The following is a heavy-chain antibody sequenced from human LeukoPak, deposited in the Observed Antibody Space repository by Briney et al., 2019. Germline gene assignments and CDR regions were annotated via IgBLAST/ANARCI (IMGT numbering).Heavy chain of an antibody. V-gene: IGHV1-69*13. CDR3: ARSLGYCSGGSCYSGGYGMDV. CDR1: GYTLTDYY. J-gene: IGHJ6*02. Sequence: SVKVSCKASGYTLTDYYMHWVRQAPGQGLEWMGGIIPIFGTANYAQKFQGRVTITADESTSTAYMELSSLRSEDTAVYYCARSLGYCSGGSCYSGGYGMDVWGQGTTVTVSS. D-gene: IGHD2-15*01. CDR2: IIPIFGTA.